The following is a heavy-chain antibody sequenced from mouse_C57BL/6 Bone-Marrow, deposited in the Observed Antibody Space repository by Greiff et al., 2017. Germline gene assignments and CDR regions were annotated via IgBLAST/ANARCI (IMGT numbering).Heavy chain of an antibody. CDR1: GYTFTSYW. CDR2: IHPNSGST. CDR3: ARISGYQYYFDY. V-gene: IGHV1-64*01. Sequence: VQLQQSGAELVKPGASVKLSCKASGYTFTSYWMHWVKQRPGQGLEWIGMIHPNSGSTNYNEKFKSKATLTVDKSSSTAYMQLSSLTSEDSAVYYCARISGYQYYFDYWGQGTTLTVSS. J-gene: IGHJ2*01. D-gene: IGHD1-2*01.